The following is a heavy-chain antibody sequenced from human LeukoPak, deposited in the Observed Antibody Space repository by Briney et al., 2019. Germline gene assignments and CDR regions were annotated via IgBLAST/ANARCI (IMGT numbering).Heavy chain of an antibody. CDR2: ISGSGSRI. J-gene: IGHJ6*02. V-gene: IGHV3-11*01. CDR3: ARDWRNNGMDV. CDR1: GFTLSDHY. Sequence: GGSLGLSCAASGFTLSDHYMNWIRQAPGKGLEGISYISGSGSRIHYADSVKGRFTVSRDNAENSLYLQMNSLTVEDTAVYYCARDWRNNGMDVWGQGTTVTVSS.